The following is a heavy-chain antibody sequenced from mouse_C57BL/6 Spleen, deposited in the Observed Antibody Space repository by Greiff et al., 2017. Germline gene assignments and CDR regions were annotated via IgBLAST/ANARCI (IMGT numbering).Heavy chain of an antibody. J-gene: IGHJ4*01. Sequence: QVQLKESGPELVKPGASVKISCKASGYAFSSSWMNWVKQRPGKGLEWIGRIYPGDGDTNYNGKFKGKATLTADTSSSTAYMQLSSLTSAVSAVYFCARWAYKDYDMDYWGQGTSVTVSS. V-gene: IGHV1-82*01. CDR1: GYAFSSSW. CDR2: IYPGDGDT. D-gene: IGHD6-5*01. CDR3: ARWAYKDYDMDY.